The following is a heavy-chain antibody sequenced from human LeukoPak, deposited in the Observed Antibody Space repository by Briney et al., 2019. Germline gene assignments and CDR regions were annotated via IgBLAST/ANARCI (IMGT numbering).Heavy chain of an antibody. D-gene: IGHD1-1*01. J-gene: IGHJ4*02. Sequence: PSETLSLTCTVSGGSISPYYWSWIRQTPGEGLEWIGYILYSGTTTNYKPSLKRRATISEDTSKNQFSLKLSSVTAADTAVYYCARVGDWNDLVYWGQGTLVTVSS. CDR3: ARVGDWNDLVY. CDR2: ILYSGTTT. V-gene: IGHV4-59*01. CDR1: GGSISPYY.